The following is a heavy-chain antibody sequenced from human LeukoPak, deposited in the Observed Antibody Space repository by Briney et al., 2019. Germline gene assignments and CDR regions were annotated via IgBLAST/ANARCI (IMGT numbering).Heavy chain of an antibody. V-gene: IGHV3-33*01. CDR1: GFTFSSYG. J-gene: IGHJ4*02. CDR3: ARVGYSYGYRLDY. Sequence: GGSLRLSCAASGFTFSSYGMHWVRQAPGKGLEWMAVIWYDGSNKYYADSVKGRFTISRDNSKNTLYLQMNSLRAEDTAVYYCARVGYSYGYRLDYWGQGTLVTVSS. D-gene: IGHD5-18*01. CDR2: IWYDGSNK.